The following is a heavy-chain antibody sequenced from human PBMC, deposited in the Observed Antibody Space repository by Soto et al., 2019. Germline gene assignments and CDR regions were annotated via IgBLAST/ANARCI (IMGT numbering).Heavy chain of an antibody. CDR1: GYTFTSYD. CDR3: ASGIVVRGVSSDY. V-gene: IGHV1-8*01. Sequence: QVQLVQSGAEVKKPGASVKVSCKASGYTFTSYDINWVRQATGQGLEWMGWMNPNSGNTGYAQKFQGRVTMTRNTAISTVYMALSSLRSEDTAVYYCASGIVVRGVSSDYWGQGTLVTVSS. J-gene: IGHJ4*02. D-gene: IGHD3-10*01. CDR2: MNPNSGNT.